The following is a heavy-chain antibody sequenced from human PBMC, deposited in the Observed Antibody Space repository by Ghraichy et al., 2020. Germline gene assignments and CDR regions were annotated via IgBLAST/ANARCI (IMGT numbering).Heavy chain of an antibody. CDR1: GGSFSGYI. V-gene: IGHV4-34*01. CDR2: VNHGGST. Sequence: SETLSLSCSVYGGSFSGYIWSWIRRPPGMGLEWIGEVNHGGSTNYNPSLKSRVTISVDTSKYQFSLKLRFLTAADTAVYYCAGRRAAPNYWFFDLWGRGTLVTVSS. D-gene: IGHD6-6*01. CDR3: AGRRAAPNYWFFDL. J-gene: IGHJ2*01.